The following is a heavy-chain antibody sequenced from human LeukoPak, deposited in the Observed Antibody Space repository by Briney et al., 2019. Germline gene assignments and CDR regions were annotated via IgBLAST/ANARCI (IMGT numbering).Heavy chain of an antibody. CDR3: ARGPNGWWLRDGYYYYMDV. D-gene: IGHD2-15*01. V-gene: IGHV4-59*01. J-gene: IGHJ6*03. CDR1: GGSISSYY. Sequence: SKTLSLTCTVSGGSISSYYWSWIRQPPGKGLEWIGYIYYSGSTNYNPSLKSRVTISVDTSKNQFSLKLSCVTAADTAVYYCARGPNGWWLRDGYYYYMDVWGKGTTVTVSS. CDR2: IYYSGST.